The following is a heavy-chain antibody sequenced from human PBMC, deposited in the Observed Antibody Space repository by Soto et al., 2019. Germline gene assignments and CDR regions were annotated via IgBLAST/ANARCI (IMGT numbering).Heavy chain of an antibody. CDR2: IYYSGST. Sequence: SETLSLTCTVSGGSISSYYWSWIRQPPGRGLEWIGYIYYSGSTNYNPSLKSRVTISVDTSKNQFSLKLSSVTAADTAVYYCARQGIAAAGDHYYYYGMDVWGQGTTVTVSS. D-gene: IGHD6-13*01. J-gene: IGHJ6*02. V-gene: IGHV4-59*08. CDR3: ARQGIAAAGDHYYYYGMDV. CDR1: GGSISSYY.